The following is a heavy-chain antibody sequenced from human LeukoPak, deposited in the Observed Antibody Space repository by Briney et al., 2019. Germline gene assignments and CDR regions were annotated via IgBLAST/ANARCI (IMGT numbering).Heavy chain of an antibody. Sequence: ASVKVSCKASGYFFTSYGITWVRQAPGQGLEWMGWISAYNGNTNYAQKFQGRVTMTRDTSISTAYMELSRLRSDDTAVYYCASNSGYDNYYYYYMDVWGKGTTVTISS. D-gene: IGHD5-12*01. J-gene: IGHJ6*03. CDR3: ASNSGYDNYYYYYMDV. CDR2: ISAYNGNT. V-gene: IGHV1-18*01. CDR1: GYFFTSYG.